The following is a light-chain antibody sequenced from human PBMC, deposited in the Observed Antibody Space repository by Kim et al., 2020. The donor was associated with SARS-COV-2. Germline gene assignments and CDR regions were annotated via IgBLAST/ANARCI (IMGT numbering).Light chain of an antibody. Sequence: EIVLTQSPGTLSLSPGDRATLSCRASQSVASNHLAWFQQKPGQAPRLLIYGTSSRAPAIPDRFSASGSGTDFTLTISRQEPEDFAIYYCQQYDRPPYTFGQGTKLEI. V-gene: IGKV3-20*01. J-gene: IGKJ2*01. CDR3: QQYDRPPYT. CDR1: QSVASNH. CDR2: GTS.